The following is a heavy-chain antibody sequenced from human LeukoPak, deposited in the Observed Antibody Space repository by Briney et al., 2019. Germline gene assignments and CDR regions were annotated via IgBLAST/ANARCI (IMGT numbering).Heavy chain of an antibody. CDR2: ISSSSSYI. CDR1: GFTFSSYS. V-gene: IGHV3-21*01. J-gene: IGHJ5*02. D-gene: IGHD2-2*01. Sequence: GGSLRLSCAASGFTFSSYSMNWVRQAPGKGLEWVSSISSSSSYIYYADSVKGRFTISRDNAKNSLYLQMNSLRAEDTAVYYCARDSFCSSTSCYPPPNWFDPWGQGTLVTVSS. CDR3: ARDSFCSSTSCYPPPNWFDP.